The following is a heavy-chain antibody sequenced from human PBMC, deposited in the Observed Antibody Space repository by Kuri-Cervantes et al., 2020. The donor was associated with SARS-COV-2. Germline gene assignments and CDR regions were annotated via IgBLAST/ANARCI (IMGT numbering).Heavy chain of an antibody. J-gene: IGHJ4*02. V-gene: IGHV1-2*06. CDR2: INPNSGGT. Sequence: ASVKVSCKASGYTFTGYYTHWVRQAPGQGLEWMGRINPNSGGTNYAQKFQGRVTMTRDTSISTAYMELSRLRSDDTAVYYCAKTERLGYSSSWYLDYWGQGTLVTVSS. CDR3: AKTERLGYSSSWYLDY. D-gene: IGHD6-13*01. CDR1: GYTFTGYY.